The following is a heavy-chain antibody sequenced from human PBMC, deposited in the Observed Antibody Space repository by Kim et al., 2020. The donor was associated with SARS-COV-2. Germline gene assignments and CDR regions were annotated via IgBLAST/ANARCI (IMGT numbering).Heavy chain of an antibody. Sequence: GGSLRLSCAASGFTFSDYYMSWVRQAPGKGLEWLSYINTAGSPMYYADSVKGRFTISRDNAKNSLFLEINSLRVGDTAVYYCAREGISGSLMEPIPNDFWGQGTLVTVSS. CDR2: INTAGSPM. D-gene: IGHD1-26*01. CDR1: GFTFSDYY. CDR3: AREGISGSLMEPIPNDF. V-gene: IGHV3-11*01. J-gene: IGHJ4*02.